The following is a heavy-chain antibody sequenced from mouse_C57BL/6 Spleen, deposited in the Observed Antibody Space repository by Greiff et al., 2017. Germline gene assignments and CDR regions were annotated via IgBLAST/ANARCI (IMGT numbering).Heavy chain of an antibody. CDR2: IDPDTGGT. CDR3: TRARRYAMDY. CDR1: GYTFTDYE. Sequence: QVQLKQSGAELVRPGASVTLSCKASGYTFTDYEMHWVKQTPVHGLEWIGAIDPDTGGTVYNQKFKGKATLTADKSSSTAYMGLRGLTSEYSAVYYGTRARRYAMDYWGQGTSVTVSS. V-gene: IGHV1-15*01. J-gene: IGHJ4*01.